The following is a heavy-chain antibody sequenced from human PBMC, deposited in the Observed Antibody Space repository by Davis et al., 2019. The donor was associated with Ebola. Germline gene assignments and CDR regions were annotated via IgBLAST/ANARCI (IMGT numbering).Heavy chain of an antibody. CDR3: AKSGGPLLWFGDRTDALDV. CDR2: ISGPSDRT. CDR1: GFIFNNYA. Sequence: PGGSLRLSCAASGFIFNNYAMTWVRQAPGKGLEWVSTISGPSDRTYYAESIRGRLSISRDNSRNMLYLDINSLRLDDTAVYFCAKSGGPLLWFGDRTDALDVWGQGSMVTVSS. J-gene: IGHJ3*01. V-gene: IGHV3-23*01. D-gene: IGHD2-21*01.